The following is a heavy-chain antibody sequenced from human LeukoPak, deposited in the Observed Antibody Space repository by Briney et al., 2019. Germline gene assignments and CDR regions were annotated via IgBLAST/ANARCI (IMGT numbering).Heavy chain of an antibody. J-gene: IGHJ6*03. V-gene: IGHV3-74*01. CDR2: INSDGSTT. Sequence: PGGSLRLSCAASGFTFSSYWMHWVRQAPGKGLVWVSRINSDGSTTTYADSVKGRFTISRDNAKNSLYLQMNSLRAEDTAVYYCARVQRGYSYNPLGYYYYYMDVWGKGTTVTVSS. CDR3: ARVQRGYSYNPLGYYYYYMDV. CDR1: GFTFSSYW. D-gene: IGHD5-18*01.